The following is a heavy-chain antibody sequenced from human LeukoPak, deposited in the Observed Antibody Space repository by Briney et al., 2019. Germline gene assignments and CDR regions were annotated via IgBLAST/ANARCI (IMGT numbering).Heavy chain of an antibody. J-gene: IGHJ4*02. CDR3: ARQIGWFGEFY. CDR1: GDSVSNVIYY. Sequence: PSETLSLTCTVSGDSVSNVIYYWGWIRQSPGKGLEWIGNIFYNGRTYYNPSLKSRVTISVDTSNNQFSLKLRSVTVADTAVYFCARQIGWFGEFYWGQGTLVTVSS. D-gene: IGHD3-10*01. V-gene: IGHV4-39*01. CDR2: IFYNGRT.